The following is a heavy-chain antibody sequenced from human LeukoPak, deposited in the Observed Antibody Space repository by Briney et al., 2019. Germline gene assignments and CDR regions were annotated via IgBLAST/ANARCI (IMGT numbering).Heavy chain of an antibody. CDR2: INHSGST. D-gene: IGHD5-12*01. V-gene: IGHV4-34*01. CDR1: GGSFSGSY. Sequence: SETLSLTCAVYGGSFSGSYWSWGRQPPGKGLEWIGEINHSGSTNYNPSLKSRVTISVDTSKNQFSLKLSSVTAADTAVYYCARRSNIVAMIRTVAMTRSRHVFDIWGQGTMVTVSS. J-gene: IGHJ3*02. CDR3: ARRSNIVAMIRTVAMTRSRHVFDI.